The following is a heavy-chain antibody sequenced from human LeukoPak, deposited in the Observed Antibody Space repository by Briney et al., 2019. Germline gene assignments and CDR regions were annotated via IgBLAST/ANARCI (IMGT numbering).Heavy chain of an antibody. CDR2: IKQDGTEK. CDR1: GFPFSTYL. Sequence: GGSLRLSCAASGFPFSTYLMTWVRQAPGKGLEWVANIKQDGTEKYYVNSVRGRFSISRDNAKNSLYLQMNSLRAEDTAVYYCASERPSSSWYDYWGQGTLVTVSS. J-gene: IGHJ4*02. D-gene: IGHD6-13*01. CDR3: ASERPSSSWYDY. V-gene: IGHV3-7*01.